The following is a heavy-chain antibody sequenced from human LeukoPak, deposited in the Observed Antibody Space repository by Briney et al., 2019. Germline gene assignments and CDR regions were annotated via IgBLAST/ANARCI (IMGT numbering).Heavy chain of an antibody. J-gene: IGHJ4*02. CDR1: GGSISSGDYY. CDR2: IYYSGST. CDR3: ARNSGYPRVTDY. V-gene: IGHV4-30-4*01. Sequence: SETLSPTCTVSGGSISSGDYYWSWIRQPPGKGLEWIGYIYYSGSTNHNPSLKSRVTISVDTSKNQFSLKLSSVTAADTAVYYCARNSGYPRVTDYWGQGTLVTVSS. D-gene: IGHD3-22*01.